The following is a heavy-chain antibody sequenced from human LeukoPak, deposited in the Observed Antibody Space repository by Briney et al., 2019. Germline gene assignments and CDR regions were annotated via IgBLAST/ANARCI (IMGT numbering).Heavy chain of an antibody. CDR2: ISAYNGNT. J-gene: IGHJ4*02. D-gene: IGHD3-10*01. CDR3: ARGLGSGSYSFDY. CDR1: GYSFTSYG. V-gene: IGHV1-18*01. Sequence: GESLKISCKGSGYSFTSYGISWVRQAPGQGLEWMGWISAYNGNTNYAQKLQGRVTMTTDTSTSTAYMELRSLRSDDTAVYYCARGLGSGSYSFDYWGQGTLVTVSS.